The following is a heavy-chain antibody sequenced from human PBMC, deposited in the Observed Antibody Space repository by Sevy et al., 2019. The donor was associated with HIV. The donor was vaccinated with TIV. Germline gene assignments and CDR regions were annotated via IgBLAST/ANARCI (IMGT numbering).Heavy chain of an antibody. CDR2: INPNDSGT. Sequence: ASVKVSCEASGYTFTKYYMHWVRQAPGQGLEWMGIINPNDSGTTYAQKFQGRVTMTRDTSTTTVYMELTSLRSEDTAVYSCARGSSGSQPFDYWGQGTLVTVSS. V-gene: IGHV1-46*01. CDR3: ARGSSGSQPFDY. D-gene: IGHD5-12*01. J-gene: IGHJ4*02. CDR1: GYTFTKYY.